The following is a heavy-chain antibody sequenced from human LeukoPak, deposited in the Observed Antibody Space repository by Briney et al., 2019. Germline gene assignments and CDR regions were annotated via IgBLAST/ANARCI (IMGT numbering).Heavy chain of an antibody. CDR2: ISRSGSTI. Sequence: PGGSLRLSCAASGFTFSDYYMSRIRQAPGKGLEWVSYISRSGSTIYYADSVKGGCTISRDNAKNSLYLQMNSRRAEDTAVYYCAKEGQMGSFDYWGEGTLVTVSS. CDR3: AKEGQMGSFDY. D-gene: IGHD5-24*01. CDR1: GFTFSDYY. V-gene: IGHV3-11*04. J-gene: IGHJ4*02.